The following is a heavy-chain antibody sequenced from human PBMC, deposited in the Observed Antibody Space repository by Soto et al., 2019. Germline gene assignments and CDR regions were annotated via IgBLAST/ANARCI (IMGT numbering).Heavy chain of an antibody. CDR2: ISSSSSNI. Sequence: GGSLRLSCAASGFTFSSYSMNWVRQAPGKGLEWVSSISSSSSNIYYADSVKGRFTISRDNAKNSLYLQMNSLRAEDTAVDYCARDFWDFWSGYYLPGAYSNYYYMDVWGKGTTVTVSS. D-gene: IGHD3-3*01. V-gene: IGHV3-21*01. J-gene: IGHJ6*03. CDR3: ARDFWDFWSGYYLPGAYSNYYYMDV. CDR1: GFTFSSYS.